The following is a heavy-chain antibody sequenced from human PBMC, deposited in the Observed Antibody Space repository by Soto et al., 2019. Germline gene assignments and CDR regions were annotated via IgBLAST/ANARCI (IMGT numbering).Heavy chain of an antibody. CDR2: INHSGST. CDR1: GGAFSTYY. Sequence: PSETLSLTCAIYGGAFSTYYCKWIRQPPGKGLEWVGEINHSGSTNYNPSLKSRVTISVDTSKSQFSLKLSSVTAADTAVYYCASITMVRGVPPRRYYYYGMDVWGQGTTVTVSS. D-gene: IGHD3-10*01. CDR3: ASITMVRGVPPRRYYYYGMDV. V-gene: IGHV4-34*01. J-gene: IGHJ6*02.